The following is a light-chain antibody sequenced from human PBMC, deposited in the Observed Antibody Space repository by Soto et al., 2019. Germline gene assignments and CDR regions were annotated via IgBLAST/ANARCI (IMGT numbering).Light chain of an antibody. CDR2: GAS. J-gene: IGKJ4*01. CDR1: QTVSRNY. CDR3: QQDCSTPLT. Sequence: EIGLTQSPGTLSLSPGERATLSCRASQTVSRNYLAWYRQKPGQAPRLLIYGASSRATGIPDRFTGSGSGTAFNLTISRLEPEDFAVYYCQQDCSTPLTFGGGTKVESK. V-gene: IGKV3-20*01.